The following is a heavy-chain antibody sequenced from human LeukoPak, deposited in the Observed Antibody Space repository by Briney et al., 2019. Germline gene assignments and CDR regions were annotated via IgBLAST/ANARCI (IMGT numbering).Heavy chain of an antibody. CDR2: MNPNSGAT. D-gene: IGHD1-20*01. V-gene: IGHV1-2*02. J-gene: IGHJ3*02. CDR1: GYTFTSYY. Sequence: ASVKVSCKASGYTFTSYYMHWVRQAPGQGLEWMGWMNPNSGATNYAQKFQGRVTMTRDTSISTAYMELSRLRSDDTAVYYCASGVTGTGKGTDAFDIWGQGTMVTVSS. CDR3: ASGVTGTGKGTDAFDI.